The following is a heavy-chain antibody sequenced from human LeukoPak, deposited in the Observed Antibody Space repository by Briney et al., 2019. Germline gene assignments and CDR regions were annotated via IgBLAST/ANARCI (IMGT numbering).Heavy chain of an antibody. Sequence: SETLSLTCSVSGGSLSNSYWSWIRQPPGKGLEWIAYVHYSGSTNYNPSLKSRVIISIDPSKNQFSLKLSSVTAADTAVYYCARHRIAVAGTGLFDYWGQGTLVTVSS. J-gene: IGHJ4*02. CDR1: GGSLSNSY. V-gene: IGHV4-59*08. D-gene: IGHD6-19*01. CDR2: VHYSGST. CDR3: ARHRIAVAGTGLFDY.